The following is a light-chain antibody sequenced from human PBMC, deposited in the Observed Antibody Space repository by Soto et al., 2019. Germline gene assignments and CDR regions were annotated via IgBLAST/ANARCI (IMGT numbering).Light chain of an antibody. CDR2: DVS. CDR1: SSDVGGYNY. V-gene: IGLV2-14*01. J-gene: IGLJ2*01. CDR3: GSYTSSSTLV. Sequence: QSALTQPASVSGSPGQSITISCTGTSSDVGGYNYVSWYQQHLGKAPKPMIYDVSNRPSGVFNRFSGSKSGNTASLTISGLQAEDEDDYYCGSYTSSSTLVFGGGTKLTVL.